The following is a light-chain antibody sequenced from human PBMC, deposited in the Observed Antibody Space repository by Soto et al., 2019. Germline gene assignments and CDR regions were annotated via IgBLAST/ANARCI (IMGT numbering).Light chain of an antibody. J-gene: IGKJ1*01. CDR1: QSISSW. CDR2: DAS. V-gene: IGKV1-5*01. Sequence: DIQMTQSPSTLSACVGDRVTSTCRASQSISSWLAWYQQKPGKAPKFLIYDASNLEGGVPSRFSGSGSGTEFTLTISSLQPDDFATYYCQQYSSYWTFGQGTKVDIK. CDR3: QQYSSYWT.